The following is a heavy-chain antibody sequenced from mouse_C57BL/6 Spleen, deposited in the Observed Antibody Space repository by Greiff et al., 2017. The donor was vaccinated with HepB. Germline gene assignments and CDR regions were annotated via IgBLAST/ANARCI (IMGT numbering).Heavy chain of an antibody. J-gene: IGHJ4*01. V-gene: IGHV1-5*01. D-gene: IGHD1-1*01. CDR3: TGDVVLRGAMDY. CDR1: GYTFTSYW. Sequence: EVQLQESGTVLARPGASVKMSCKTSGYTFTSYWMHWVKQRPGQGLEWIGAIYPGNSDTSYNQKFKGKAKLTAVTSASTAYMELSSLTNEDSAVYYCTGDVVLRGAMDYWGQGTSVTVSS. CDR2: IYPGNSDT.